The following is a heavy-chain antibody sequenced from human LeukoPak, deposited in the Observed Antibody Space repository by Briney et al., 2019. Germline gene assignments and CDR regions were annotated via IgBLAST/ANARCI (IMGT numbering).Heavy chain of an antibody. V-gene: IGHV1-18*01. J-gene: IGHJ4*02. CDR2: IGAYNGNT. CDR1: GYTFTSYG. CDR3: AKIYCSSTSCWAGLLDY. D-gene: IGHD2-2*01. Sequence: ASVKVSCKASGYTFTSYGISWVRQAPGQGLEWMGWIGAYNGNTNYAQKLQGRVTMTTDTSTSTAYMELRSLRSDDTAVYYCAKIYCSSTSCWAGLLDYWGQGTLVTVSS.